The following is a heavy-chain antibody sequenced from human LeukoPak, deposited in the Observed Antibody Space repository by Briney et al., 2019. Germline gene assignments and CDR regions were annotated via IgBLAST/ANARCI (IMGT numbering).Heavy chain of an antibody. J-gene: IGHJ4*02. CDR3: ARGPTPIFGVDPVY. Sequence: PGGSLRLSCAASGFTFSSYSMNWVRQAPGKGLEWVSTISSSSSYIYYADSVKGRFTISRDNAKNSLYLQMNSLRAEDTAVYYCARGPTPIFGVDPVYWGQGTLVTVSS. CDR1: GFTFSSYS. D-gene: IGHD3-3*01. V-gene: IGHV3-21*01. CDR2: ISSSSSYI.